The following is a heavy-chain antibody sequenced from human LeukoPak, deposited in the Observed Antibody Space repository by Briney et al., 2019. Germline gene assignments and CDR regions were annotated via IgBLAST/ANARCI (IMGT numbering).Heavy chain of an antibody. J-gene: IGHJ5*02. V-gene: IGHV5-51*01. D-gene: IGHD6-13*01. CDR1: GYSFTSYW. Sequence: GESLKIPCQGFGYSFTSYWIGWVRQMPGKGMEWMGVIYPGDLRVRYNPSFQGQVTISVDKSINTAYLQWVSLRASDSAMYYCACRDLTSTWSFPWGQGTLVTVSS. CDR3: ACRDLTSTWSFP. CDR2: IYPGDLRV.